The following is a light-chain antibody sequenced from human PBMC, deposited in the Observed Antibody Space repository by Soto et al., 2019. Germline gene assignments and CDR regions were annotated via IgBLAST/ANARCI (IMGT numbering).Light chain of an antibody. CDR1: NLGTKS. CDR2: DDS. CDR3: QSYDNSLTL. V-gene: IGLV3-21*02. Sequence: SYELTQPPSVSVAPGQTARITCGGNNLGTKSVHWYQQKPGQAPVLVVYDDSDRPSGIPERFSGSRSGSSASLAITGLQAEDEADYYCQSYDNSLTLFGGGTKLTVL. J-gene: IGLJ2*01.